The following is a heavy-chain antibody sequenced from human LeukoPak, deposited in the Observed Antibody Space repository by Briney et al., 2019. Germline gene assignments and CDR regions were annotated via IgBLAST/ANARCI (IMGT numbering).Heavy chain of an antibody. CDR1: GFTFSSYH. CDR2: INWNGRIT. J-gene: IGHJ6*03. Sequence: SGGSLTLSCAASGFTFSSYHMSWVRPVPGRGLEWVSGINWNGRITEYADYLKDRFTISRQNTKNSLYLYMNNLGGEDTALYFCARGSVQLWLRDTYYYMDVWGKGATVTVSS. D-gene: IGHD5-18*01. V-gene: IGHV3-20*04. CDR3: ARGSVQLWLRDTYYYMDV.